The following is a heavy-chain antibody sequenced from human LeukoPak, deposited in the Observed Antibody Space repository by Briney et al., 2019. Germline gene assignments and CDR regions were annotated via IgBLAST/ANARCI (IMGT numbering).Heavy chain of an antibody. CDR2: ISGSGGST. Sequence: PGGSLRLSCAASGFTFSSYAMSWVRQAPGRGLEWVSAISGSGGSTYYADSVKGRFTISRDNSKNTLYLQMNSLRAEDTAVYYCAKFEAPGYSSSWYYWGQGTLVTVSS. J-gene: IGHJ4*02. CDR1: GFTFSSYA. D-gene: IGHD6-13*01. CDR3: AKFEAPGYSSSWYY. V-gene: IGHV3-23*01.